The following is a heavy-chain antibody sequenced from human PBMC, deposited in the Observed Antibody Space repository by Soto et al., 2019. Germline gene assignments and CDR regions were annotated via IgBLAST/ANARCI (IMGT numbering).Heavy chain of an antibody. Sequence: GESLKISCNASGYNFISYWIAWVRQMPGKGLEWMGIIYPGDSDATYSPSFEGQVTFSVDKSITTAYLQWISLKASDTAMYYCERKAYFGSGTYYSDYWGQGTQVTVSS. CDR3: ERKAYFGSGTYYSDY. D-gene: IGHD3-10*01. CDR2: IYPGDSDA. J-gene: IGHJ4*02. V-gene: IGHV5-51*01. CDR1: GYNFISYW.